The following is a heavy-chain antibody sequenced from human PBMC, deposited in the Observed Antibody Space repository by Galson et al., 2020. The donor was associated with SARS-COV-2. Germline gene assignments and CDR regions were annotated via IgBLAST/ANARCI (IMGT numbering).Heavy chain of an antibody. CDR2: ISWNSGSI. CDR3: AKDMGMERDFDL. D-gene: IGHD7-27*01. J-gene: IGHJ2*01. V-gene: IGHV3-9*01. Sequence: LKISCAASGFTFDDYAMHWVRQAPGKGLEWVSGISWNSGSIGYADSVKGRFTISRDNAKNSLYLQMNSLRAEDTALYYCAKDMGMERDFDLWGRGTLVTVSS. CDR1: GFTFDDYA.